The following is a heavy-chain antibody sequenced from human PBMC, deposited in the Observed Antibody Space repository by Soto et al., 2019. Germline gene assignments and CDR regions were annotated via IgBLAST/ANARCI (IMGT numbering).Heavy chain of an antibody. Sequence: VQLVQSGAEVKKPGASVKVSCKASGYTFTSYAMHWVRQAPGQRLEWMGWINAGNGNTKYSQKFQGRVTITRDTSASTAYMELSSLRSEDTAVYYCARDRIAAAATGYFQHWGQGTLVTVSS. CDR2: INAGNGNT. J-gene: IGHJ1*01. D-gene: IGHD6-13*01. V-gene: IGHV1-3*01. CDR1: GYTFTSYA. CDR3: ARDRIAAAATGYFQH.